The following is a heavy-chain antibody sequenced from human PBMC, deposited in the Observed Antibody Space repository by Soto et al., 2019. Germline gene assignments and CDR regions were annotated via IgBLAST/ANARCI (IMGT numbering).Heavy chain of an antibody. J-gene: IGHJ6*02. V-gene: IGHV1-69*01. CDR3: ARGYCSGGSCYLGPDYYYYYGMDV. CDR1: GGTFSSYA. D-gene: IGHD2-15*01. CDR2: IIPIFGTA. Sequence: QVQLVQSGAEVQKPGSSVKVSCKASGGTFSSYAISWVRQAPGQGLEWMGGIIPIFGTANYAQKFQGRVTITADESTSTDCMELSSLRSEDTGVYYCARGYCSGGSCYLGPDYYYYYGMDVWGQGTTVTVSS.